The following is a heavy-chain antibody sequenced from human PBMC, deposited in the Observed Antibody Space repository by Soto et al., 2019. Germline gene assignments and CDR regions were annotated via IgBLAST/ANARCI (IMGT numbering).Heavy chain of an antibody. CDR2: INHSGST. CDR1: RGSFSNYY. J-gene: IGHJ6*03. CDR3: ARLRKGNSFYYSYYYMDF. V-gene: IGHV4-34*01. D-gene: IGHD4-4*01. Sequence: SETLSLTCAVYRGSFSNYYWTWIRQPPGKGLEWIGEINHSGSTNYNPSLKSRVTISVDTSKNQFSLSLSSLTAADTAMYYCARLRKGNSFYYSYYYMDFWGKGTPVTVSS.